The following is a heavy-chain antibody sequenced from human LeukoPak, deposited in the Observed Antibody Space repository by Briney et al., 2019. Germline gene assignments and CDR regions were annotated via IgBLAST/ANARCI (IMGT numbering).Heavy chain of an antibody. V-gene: IGHV4-38-2*02. CDR3: ARGGPRVGTVTATNFDY. J-gene: IGHJ4*02. D-gene: IGHD4-17*01. CDR2: FYHSGST. CDR1: GDSISGYY. Sequence: SETLSLTCSVSGDSISGYYWGWIRQPPGKGLEWIGSFYHSGSTYYNPSLKSRVTISLDTSKNQFSLKLSSVTAADTAVYYCARGGPRVGTVTATNFDYCGQGTLVTVSS.